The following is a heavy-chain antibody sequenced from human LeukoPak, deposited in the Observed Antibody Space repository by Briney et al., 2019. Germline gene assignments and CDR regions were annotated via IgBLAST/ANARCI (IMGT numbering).Heavy chain of an antibody. D-gene: IGHD3-10*01. CDR3: ASSLLWFGDPPPY. Sequence: GGSLRLSCAASGFTFSSYAMHWVRQAPGKGLEWVAVISYDGSNKYYADSVKGRFTISRDNSKNTLYLQMNSLRAEDTAVYYCASSLLWFGDPPPYWGQGTLVTVSS. CDR1: GFTFSSYA. V-gene: IGHV3-30-3*01. J-gene: IGHJ4*02. CDR2: ISYDGSNK.